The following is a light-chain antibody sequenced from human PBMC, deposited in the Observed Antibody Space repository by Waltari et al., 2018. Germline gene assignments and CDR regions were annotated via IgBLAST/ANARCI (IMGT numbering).Light chain of an antibody. CDR2: EVT. CDR1: NRDVGSSNY. Sequence: QSALTQPASVSGSPGQSITISCTGTNRDVGSSNYVPWYQQHPGKAPKLMIYEVTNRPSGLSNRFSGSKSGNTASLTITELQAEDEADYYCSSYAGNDLVIFGGGTKLTVL. V-gene: IGLV2-14*01. CDR3: SSYAGNDLVI. J-gene: IGLJ2*01.